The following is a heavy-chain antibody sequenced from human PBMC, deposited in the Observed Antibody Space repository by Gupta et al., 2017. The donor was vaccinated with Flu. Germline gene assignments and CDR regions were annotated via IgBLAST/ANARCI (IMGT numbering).Heavy chain of an antibody. D-gene: IGHD3-16*02. Sequence: SGYVWSWIRQPPGKGLEWIGEINDSGTTNFNPSLKSRVTISVDTSKNQFSLRLTSVTAADTAVYFCARYITSFYNYKGLDVWGQGTTVTVSS. CDR2: INDSGTT. CDR3: ARYITSFYNYKGLDV. CDR1: SGYV. V-gene: IGHV4-34*01. J-gene: IGHJ6*02.